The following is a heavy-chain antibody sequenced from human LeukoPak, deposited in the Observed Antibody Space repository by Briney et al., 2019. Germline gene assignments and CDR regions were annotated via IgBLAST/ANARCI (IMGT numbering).Heavy chain of an antibody. CDR2: ISSSSNTI. V-gene: IGHV3-48*01. J-gene: IGHJ4*02. CDR3: ARNYYDSSGYYPYYFDF. D-gene: IGHD3-22*01. Sequence: PGGSLRLSCAASGFTLSSYSMNWVRQAPGKGLEWISYISSSSNTIYYADSVKGRFTISRDSAKNSLYLQMNGLRAEDTAVYYCARNYYDSSGYYPYYFDFWGQGTLVTVSS. CDR1: GFTLSSYS.